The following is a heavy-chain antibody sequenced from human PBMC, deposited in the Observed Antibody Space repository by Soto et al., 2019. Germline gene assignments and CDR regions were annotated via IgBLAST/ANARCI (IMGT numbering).Heavy chain of an antibody. CDR2: INPNSGAS. CDR1: GYTFTGYY. V-gene: IGHV1-2*02. CDR3: ARYCSSTSCQFDA. J-gene: IGHJ5*02. Sequence: ASVKVSCKASGYTFTGYYIHWVRQAPGQGLEWMGGINPNSGASNYAQKFQGRVTMTRDTSISTAYMELSRLRSDDTAVYYCARYCSSTSCQFDAFGQRILVAVCS. D-gene: IGHD2-2*01.